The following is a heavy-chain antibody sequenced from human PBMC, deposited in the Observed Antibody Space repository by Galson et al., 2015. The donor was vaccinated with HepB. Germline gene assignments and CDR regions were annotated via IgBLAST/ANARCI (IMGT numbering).Heavy chain of an antibody. CDR3: ARASKPYSSSWYDY. J-gene: IGHJ4*02. Sequence: LSLTCTVSGGSISSYYWSWIRQPAGKGLEWIGRIYTSGSTNYNPSLKSRVTMSVDTSKNQFSLKLSSVTAADTAVYYCARASKPYSSSWYDYWGQGTLVTVSS. D-gene: IGHD6-13*01. V-gene: IGHV4-4*07. CDR1: GGSISSYY. CDR2: IYTSGST.